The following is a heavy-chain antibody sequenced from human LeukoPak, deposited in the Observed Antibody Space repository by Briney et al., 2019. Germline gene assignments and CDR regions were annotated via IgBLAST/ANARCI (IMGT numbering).Heavy chain of an antibody. V-gene: IGHV4-59*01. CDR2: ISYTGST. D-gene: IGHD1-26*01. Sequence: SETLSLTCTVSDGSISSYYWSWIRQPPGKRLEWIGYISYTGSTNYNPSLKSRVTISVDTSKNQFSLKLNSVIAADTAVYYCASGSYYRGDYWGQGTLVTVSS. J-gene: IGHJ4*02. CDR3: ASGSYYRGDY. CDR1: DGSISSYY.